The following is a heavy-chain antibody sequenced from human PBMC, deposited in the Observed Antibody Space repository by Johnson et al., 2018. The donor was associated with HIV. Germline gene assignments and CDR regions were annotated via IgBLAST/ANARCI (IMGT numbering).Heavy chain of an antibody. CDR3: AKDGAYSIPWSAFDI. D-gene: IGHD3-16*01. CDR2: ISYDGSNK. J-gene: IGHJ3*02. CDR1: GFTFSSYA. V-gene: IGHV3-30*04. Sequence: QVQLVESGGGVVQPGRSLRLSCAASGFTFSSYAMHWVRQAPGKGLEWVAVISYDGSNKYYADSVKGRFTISRDNSKNTLYLQMNSLRAEDTAVYYCAKDGAYSIPWSAFDIWSQGTMVTVSS.